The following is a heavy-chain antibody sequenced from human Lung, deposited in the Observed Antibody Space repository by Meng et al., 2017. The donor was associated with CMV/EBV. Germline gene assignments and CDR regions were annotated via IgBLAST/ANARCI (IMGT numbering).Heavy chain of an antibody. Sequence: QVQLRGAGPALGQPPETLSLTCAVSGASITNHNWWALVRQHPGKGLEWIGEIPHRGSSAYNPSLKSRVSMSIDKSKNQFSLKLTSVTAADTAVYHCLRRSGGSVWGQGTLVTVSS. D-gene: IGHD3-10*01. V-gene: IGHV4-4*03. CDR1: GASITNHNW. CDR2: IPHRGSS. J-gene: IGHJ1*01. CDR3: LRRSGGSV.